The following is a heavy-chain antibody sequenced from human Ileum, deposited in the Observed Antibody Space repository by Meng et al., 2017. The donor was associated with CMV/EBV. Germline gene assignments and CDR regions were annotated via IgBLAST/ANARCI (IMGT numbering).Heavy chain of an antibody. J-gene: IGHJ4*02. V-gene: IGHV3-21*01. Sequence: GGSLRLSCAASGFTFSSYSMNWVRQAPGKGLEWVSSISSSSSYIYYADSVKGRFTISRDNAKNSLYLQMNSLRAEDTAVYYCARVYRSSSGRGLDYWGQGSLVTVSS. CDR2: ISSSSSYI. CDR1: GFTFSSYS. CDR3: ARVYRSSSGRGLDY. D-gene: IGHD6-6*01.